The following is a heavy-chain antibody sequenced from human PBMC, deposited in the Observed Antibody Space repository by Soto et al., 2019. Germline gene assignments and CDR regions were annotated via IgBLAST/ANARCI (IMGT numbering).Heavy chain of an antibody. CDR3: VREATSGTSRGFWIDY. CDR2: IVSDGSTI. V-gene: IGHV3-33*01. Sequence: QVQLVESGGGVVQPGTSLRLSCAASGFSFSAYGLHWVRQAPGKGLEWVALIVSDGSTIHYADSVKGRFTISRDNSKNTVSLRMDNMRVEDMGSYRCVREATSGTSRGFWIDYWGQGTLVSVPS. J-gene: IGHJ4*02. D-gene: IGHD1-1*01. CDR1: GFSFSAYG.